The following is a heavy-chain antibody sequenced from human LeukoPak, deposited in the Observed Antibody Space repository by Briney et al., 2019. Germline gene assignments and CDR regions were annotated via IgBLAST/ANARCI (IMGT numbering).Heavy chain of an antibody. Sequence: SVKVSCKASGGTFSSYAISWVRQAPGQGLEWMGGIIPIFGTANYAQKFQGRVTITTDESTSTAYMELSSLRSEDTAVYYCARDPGYLNDYFDYWGQGTLVTVSS. D-gene: IGHD1-26*01. CDR3: ARDPGYLNDYFDY. CDR2: IIPIFGTA. J-gene: IGHJ4*02. V-gene: IGHV1-69*05. CDR1: GGTFSSYA.